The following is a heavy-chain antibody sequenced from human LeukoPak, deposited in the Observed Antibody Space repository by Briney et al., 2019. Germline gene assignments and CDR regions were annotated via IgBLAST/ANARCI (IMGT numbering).Heavy chain of an antibody. CDR1: GGSSSSYY. Sequence: SETLSLTCTVSGGSSSSYYWSWIRQPAGKGLEWIGRIYTSGSTNYNPSLKSRVTMSVDTSKNQFSLKLSSVTAADTAVYYCAVGYCSSTSCYIGYWGQGTLVTVSS. CDR2: IYTSGST. CDR3: AVGYCSSTSCYIGY. D-gene: IGHD2-2*02. J-gene: IGHJ4*02. V-gene: IGHV4-4*07.